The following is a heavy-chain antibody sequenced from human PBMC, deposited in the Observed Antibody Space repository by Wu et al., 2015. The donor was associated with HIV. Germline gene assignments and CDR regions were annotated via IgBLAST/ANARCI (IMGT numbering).Heavy chain of an antibody. CDR3: ARDLGDDFAVRGFYWYMDV. J-gene: IGHJ6*03. Sequence: QVQLVQSGAEVKKPGASVKVSCKASGYIFSDYYIHWVRQAPGQGLEWMGWIRPDSGATNYAERFEDRVTMTRDASISTAYMQLRRLRSDDTAVYFCARDLGDDFAVRGFYWYMDVWGRGTAITVSS. D-gene: IGHD2-21*01. V-gene: IGHV1-2*02. CDR1: GYIFSDYY. CDR2: IRPDSGAT.